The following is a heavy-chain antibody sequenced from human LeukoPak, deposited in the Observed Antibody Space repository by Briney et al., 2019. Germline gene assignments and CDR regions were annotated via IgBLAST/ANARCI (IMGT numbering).Heavy chain of an antibody. CDR3: ARTNPNYDILTGYYGDFDY. D-gene: IGHD3-9*01. CDR1: GFSLSTSGMC. Sequence: SGPALAKPTQTLTLTCTFSGFSLSTSGMCVSWIRQPPGKALEWLALIDWDDDKYYSTSLKTRLTISKDTSKNQVVLTMTNMDPVDTATYYCARTNPNYDILTGYYGDFDYWGQGTLVTVSS. V-gene: IGHV2-70*01. CDR2: IDWDDDK. J-gene: IGHJ4*02.